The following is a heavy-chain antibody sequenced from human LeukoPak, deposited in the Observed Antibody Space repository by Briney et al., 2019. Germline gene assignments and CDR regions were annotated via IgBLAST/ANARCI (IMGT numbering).Heavy chain of an antibody. CDR3: AREGPHYDFWSGYYPLDY. J-gene: IGHJ4*02. CDR1: GGSFSGYY. D-gene: IGHD3-3*01. V-gene: IGHV4-34*01. CDR2: INHSGST. Sequence: ETLSLTCXXYGGSFSGYYWSWIRQPPGKGLEWIGEINHSGSTNYNPSLKSRVTISVDTSKNQFSLKLSSVTAADTAVYYCAREGPHYDFWSGYYPLDYWGQGTLVTVSS.